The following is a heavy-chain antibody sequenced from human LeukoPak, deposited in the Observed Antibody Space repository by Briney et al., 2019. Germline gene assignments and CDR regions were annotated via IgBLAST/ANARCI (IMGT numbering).Heavy chain of an antibody. CDR2: IYNSGST. CDR1: GGSIYSYY. Sequence: PSETLSLTCTVSGGSIYSYYWSWIRQPPGKGLEGIGYIYNSGSTNYNPSLKSRVTISVDTSKNQVSLKLTSVTAADTAVYYCARASLRDSSGSEYWGQGTLVTVSS. CDR3: ARASLRDSSGSEY. J-gene: IGHJ4*02. D-gene: IGHD3-22*01. V-gene: IGHV4-59*12.